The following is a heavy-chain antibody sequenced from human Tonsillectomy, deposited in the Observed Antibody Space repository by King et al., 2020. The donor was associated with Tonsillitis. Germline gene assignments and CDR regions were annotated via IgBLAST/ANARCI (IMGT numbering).Heavy chain of an antibody. V-gene: IGHV3-33*01. CDR1: GFTFSSYG. J-gene: IGHJ1*01. CDR2: IWYDGSNK. D-gene: IGHD2-2*01. Sequence: VQLVESGGGVVQPGRSLRLSCAASGFTFSSYGMHWVRQAPGKGLEWVAVIWYDGSNKYYADSGKGRFTISRDNSKNTLYLQMNSLRAEDTAVYYCARDLSSDIVVVPAAPADWGQGTLVTVSS. CDR3: ARDLSSDIVVVPAAPAD.